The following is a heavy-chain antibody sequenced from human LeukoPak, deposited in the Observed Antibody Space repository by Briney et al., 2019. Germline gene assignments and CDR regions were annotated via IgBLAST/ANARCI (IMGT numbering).Heavy chain of an antibody. CDR1: GFTFSSYA. CDR3: ASDSSGYYYGGSDFDY. J-gene: IGHJ4*02. Sequence: PGVSLRLSCAASGFTFSSYAMHWVRQAPGKGLEWVAVISYDGSNKYYADSVKGRFTISRDNSKNTLYLQMNSLRAEDTAVYYCASDSSGYYYGGSDFDYWGQGTLVTVSS. D-gene: IGHD3-22*01. CDR2: ISYDGSNK. V-gene: IGHV3-30*04.